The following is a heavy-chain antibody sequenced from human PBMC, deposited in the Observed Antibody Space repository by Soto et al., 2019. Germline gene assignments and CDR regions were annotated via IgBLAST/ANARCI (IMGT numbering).Heavy chain of an antibody. CDR2: IIPIFGTA. J-gene: IGHJ5*02. V-gene: IGHV1-69*13. CDR1: GGTFSSYA. D-gene: IGHD2-8*01. Sequence: GASVKVSCKASGGTFSSYAISWVRQALGQGLEWMGGIIPIFGTANYAQKFQGRVTITADESTSTAHMELSSLRSEDTAVYYCARARYCTNHLPTCWFDPWGQGTLVTVSS. CDR3: ARARYCTNHLPTCWFDP.